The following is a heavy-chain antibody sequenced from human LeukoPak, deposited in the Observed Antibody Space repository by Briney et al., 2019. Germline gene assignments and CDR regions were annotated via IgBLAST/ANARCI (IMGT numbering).Heavy chain of an antibody. J-gene: IGHJ4*02. CDR1: GYTFTSYA. Sequence: ASVTVSCKASGYTFTSYAMNWVRQAPGQGLEWMGWINTNTGNPAYAQGFTGRFVFSLDTSVSTAYLQISSLKAEDTAVYYCARDTTTVTSDYWGQGTLVTVSS. CDR2: INTNTGNP. CDR3: ARDTTTVTSDY. V-gene: IGHV7-4-1*02. D-gene: IGHD4-17*01.